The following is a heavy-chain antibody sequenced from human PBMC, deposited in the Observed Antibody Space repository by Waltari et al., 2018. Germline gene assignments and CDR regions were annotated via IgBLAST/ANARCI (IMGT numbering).Heavy chain of an antibody. J-gene: IGHJ4*02. V-gene: IGHV3-15*01. CDR2: IKSKTDGGTT. Sequence: EVQLVESGGGLVKPGGSLRLSCAASGFTFSNAWMSWVRQAPGKGLEWVGRIKSKTDGGTTDYAAPVKGRFTISRDDSKNTLYLQMNSLKTEDTAVYYCTIPAPYCGGDCYSIYYWGQGTLVTVSS. CDR3: TIPAPYCGGDCYSIYY. CDR1: GFTFSNAW. D-gene: IGHD2-21*01.